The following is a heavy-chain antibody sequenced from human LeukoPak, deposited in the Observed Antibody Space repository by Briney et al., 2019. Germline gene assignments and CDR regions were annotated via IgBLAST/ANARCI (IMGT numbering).Heavy chain of an antibody. Sequence: PGGSLRLSCGASGFAFSNAWMTWIRQAPGKGLEWGGRIKPNSYGATADYAPPVEGRFTLSREDSKNMLYLEMSSLKTDDTAMYYCNTWTTDSGRMVDSWGQGTLVTVSS. CDR3: NTWTTDSGRMVDS. J-gene: IGHJ4*02. CDR2: IKPNSYGATA. CDR1: GFAFSNAW. D-gene: IGHD1-26*01. V-gene: IGHV3-15*01.